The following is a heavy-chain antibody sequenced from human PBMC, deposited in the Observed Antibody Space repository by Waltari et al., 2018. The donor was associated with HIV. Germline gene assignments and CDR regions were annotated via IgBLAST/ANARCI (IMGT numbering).Heavy chain of an antibody. CDR1: GGSIGLSRYY. CDR3: ARGRLELGAVDI. J-gene: IGHJ3*02. V-gene: IGHV4-39*02. Sequence: QLQLQESGPGLVKPSEILSLTCSVAGGSIGLSRYYWGWLRQPPGMGLEWVGSIYYSGDTCASPDLRRRVTGSGDTSKKHFSLTLKSVTAADTAVYYCARGRLELGAVDIWGQGTLITVSS. CDR2: IYYSGDT. D-gene: IGHD1-7*01.